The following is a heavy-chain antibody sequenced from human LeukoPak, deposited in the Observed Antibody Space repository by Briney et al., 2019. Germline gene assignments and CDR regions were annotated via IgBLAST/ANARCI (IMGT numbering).Heavy chain of an antibody. CDR1: GGSISSSSYY. J-gene: IGHJ4*02. CDR3: ARGSIAARGTLEHFDY. V-gene: IGHV4-39*07. Sequence: PSETLSLTCTVSGGSISSSSYYWGWIRQPPGKGLEWIGSIYYSGSTYYNPSLKSRVTISVDTSKNQFSLKLSSVTAADTAVYYCARGSIAARGTLEHFDYWGQGTLVTVSS. D-gene: IGHD6-6*01. CDR2: IYYSGST.